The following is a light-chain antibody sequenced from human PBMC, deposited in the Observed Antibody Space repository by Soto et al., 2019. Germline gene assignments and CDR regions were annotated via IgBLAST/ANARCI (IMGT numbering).Light chain of an antibody. J-gene: IGKJ1*01. CDR3: QQYGSSPWT. Sequence: DIVLTQSPATLSLSPGERATLSCRASQSVSRYLAWYQQKPGQAPRLLIYDTSNRAAGIPPRFSGSGSGTDFTLTISRLEPEDFAVYYCQQYGSSPWTFGQGTKVDNK. V-gene: IGKV3-20*01. CDR1: QSVSRY. CDR2: DTS.